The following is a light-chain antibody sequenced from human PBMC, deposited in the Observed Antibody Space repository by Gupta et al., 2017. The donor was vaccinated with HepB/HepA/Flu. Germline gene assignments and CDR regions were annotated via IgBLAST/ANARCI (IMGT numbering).Light chain of an antibody. CDR3: NHPDSSGNQLWV. CDR2: GKN. CDR1: SLRSYY. J-gene: IGLJ2*01. Sequence: SSELTQDPAVSVALGQTVRITCQGDSLRSYYATWYQQKPGQAPLLVMYGKNYRPSGIPDRFSCAISGNTAAFIITGAQAEDEAAYYCNHPDSSGNQLWVFGGGTKLTVL. V-gene: IGLV3-19*01.